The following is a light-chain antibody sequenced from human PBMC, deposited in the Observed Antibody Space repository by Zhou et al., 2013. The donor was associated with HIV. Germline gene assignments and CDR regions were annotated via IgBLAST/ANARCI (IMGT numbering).Light chain of an antibody. J-gene: IGKJ4*01. Sequence: EIVMTQSPVTLSVSPGERATLSCRASQSISAYLAWYQQKPGQAPRLLIYGASVRATGIPDRFSGSGSGTDFTLTITRLEPEDFALYYCQQYGGAFTFGGGTKVE. CDR2: GAS. V-gene: IGKV3-20*01. CDR3: QQYGGAFT. CDR1: QSISAY.